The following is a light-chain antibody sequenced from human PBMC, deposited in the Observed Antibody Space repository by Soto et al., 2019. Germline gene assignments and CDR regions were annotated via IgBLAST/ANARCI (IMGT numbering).Light chain of an antibody. CDR3: QNLDRAAFT. V-gene: IGKV1-27*01. CDR2: AAS. J-gene: IGKJ3*01. Sequence: DIQMTQSPSSLSASVGDRVTITCRASQDISNYLAWYQQRPGQVPKLLIYAASTLQSGVPSRFSGSGSGTDFTLTISSLLPEDVATYYCQNLDRAAFTFGPGTKVDIK. CDR1: QDISNY.